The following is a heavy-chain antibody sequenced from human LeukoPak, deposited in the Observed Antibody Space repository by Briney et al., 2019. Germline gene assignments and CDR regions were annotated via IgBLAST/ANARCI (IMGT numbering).Heavy chain of an antibody. CDR1: GGSISGGDYY. CDR3: ARERTYYFDY. J-gene: IGHJ4*02. CDR2: IYYRGST. V-gene: IGHV4-30-4*01. Sequence: PSQTLSLTCTVSGGSISGGDYYWSWIRQPPGQGLEWIGYIYYRGSTYYNPSLKSRVIISVDTSKNQFSLKLSSMAAADTAVYYCARERTYYFDYWGQGTQVTVSS.